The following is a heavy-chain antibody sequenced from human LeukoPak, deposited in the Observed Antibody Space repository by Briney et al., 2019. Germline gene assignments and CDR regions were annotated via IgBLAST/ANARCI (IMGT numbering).Heavy chain of an antibody. V-gene: IGHV3-23*01. J-gene: IGHJ1*01. CDR2: ISGSGGST. Sequence: GGSLRLSCVVSGFSFSDSYMTWIRQTPGKGLEWVSAISGSGGSTYYADSVKGRFTISRDNSKNTLYLQMNSLRAEDTAVYYCAKARRVLRSDEFFQHWGQGTLVTVSS. CDR3: AKARRVLRSDEFFQH. CDR1: GFSFSDSY.